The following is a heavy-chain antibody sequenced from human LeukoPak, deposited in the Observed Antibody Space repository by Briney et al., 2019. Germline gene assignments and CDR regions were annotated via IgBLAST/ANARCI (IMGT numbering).Heavy chain of an antibody. Sequence: GGSLRLSCAASGFTFSNYWMHWVRQAPGRGLVWVSRISGDGSTTACADSVKGRFTISRDNAKKTLYLQMNSLRAEDTALYYCVRLNEDSSSWGRNWGQGTLVTVSS. CDR1: GFTFSNYW. J-gene: IGHJ4*02. CDR2: ISGDGSTT. V-gene: IGHV3-74*01. D-gene: IGHD3-22*01. CDR3: VRLNEDSSSWGRN.